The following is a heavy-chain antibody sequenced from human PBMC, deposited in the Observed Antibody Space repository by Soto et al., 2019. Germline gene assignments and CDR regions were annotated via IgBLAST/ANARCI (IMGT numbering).Heavy chain of an antibody. CDR1: GGSVSRGSYY. V-gene: IGHV4-61*01. CDR3: ARDVVIAVATDYYYYYGMDV. J-gene: IGHJ6*02. D-gene: IGHD6-19*01. CDR2: IYYSGST. Sequence: SETLSLTCTVSGGSVSRGSYYWSWIRQPPGKGLEWIGYIYYSGSTNYNPSLKSRVTISVDTSKNQFSLKLSSVTAADTAVYNCARDVVIAVATDYYYYYGMDVWGQGTTVTVSS.